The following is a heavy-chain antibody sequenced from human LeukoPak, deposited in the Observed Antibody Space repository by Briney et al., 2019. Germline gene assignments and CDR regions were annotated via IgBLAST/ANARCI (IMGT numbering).Heavy chain of an antibody. Sequence: ASVKVSCKASGYTFTGYYMHWVRQAPGQGLEWMGWTNPNSGGTNYAQKFQGRVTMTRDTSISTAYMELSRLRSDDTAVYYCAREPPKYYYDSSGFPWGQGTLVTVSS. V-gene: IGHV1-2*02. CDR1: GYTFTGYY. CDR2: TNPNSGGT. CDR3: AREPPKYYYDSSGFP. J-gene: IGHJ5*02. D-gene: IGHD3-22*01.